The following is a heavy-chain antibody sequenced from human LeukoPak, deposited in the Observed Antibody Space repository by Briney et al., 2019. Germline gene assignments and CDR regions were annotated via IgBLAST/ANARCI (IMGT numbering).Heavy chain of an antibody. Sequence: PEGSLRLSCVASGFAVSGNCMSWVRQGPGKGLEWVSIIYSDGTRFYADSVRGRFTISRDTSKNTIYLQMNSLRADDTAVYYCAKKQGYGGNDFWFFDLWGRGALVTVSS. D-gene: IGHD4-23*01. CDR3: AKKQGYGGNDFWFFDL. CDR1: GFAVSGNC. J-gene: IGHJ2*01. V-gene: IGHV3-53*01. CDR2: IYSDGTR.